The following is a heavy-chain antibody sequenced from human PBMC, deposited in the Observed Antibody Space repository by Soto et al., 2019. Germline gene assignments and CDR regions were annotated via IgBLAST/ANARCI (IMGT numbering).Heavy chain of an antibody. CDR2: IIPILGIA. Sequence: SVKVSCKASGGTFSSYTISWVRQAPGQGLEWMGRIIPILGIANYAQKFQGRVTITADKSTSTAYMELSSLRSEDTAVYYCARYVTRVGPFAPGGRGPLVTVPS. CDR1: GGTFSSYT. V-gene: IGHV1-69*02. CDR3: ARYVTRVGPFAP. D-gene: IGHD4-17*01. J-gene: IGHJ5*02.